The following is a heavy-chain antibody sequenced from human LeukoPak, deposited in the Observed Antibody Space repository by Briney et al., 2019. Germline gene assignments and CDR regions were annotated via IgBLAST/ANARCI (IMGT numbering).Heavy chain of an antibody. D-gene: IGHD3-9*01. CDR1: GGSISSYY. J-gene: IGHJ4*02. CDR2: VFYSGST. CDR3: ARGLTYYDILTGYYKGYYFDD. Sequence: SETLSLTCTVSGGSISSYYWSWIRQPPGKGLEWIGYVFYSGSTNYNPSLKSRVTISVDTSKNQFSLKLSSVTAADTAVYYCARGLTYYDILTGYYKGYYFDDWGQGILVTASS. V-gene: IGHV4-59*01.